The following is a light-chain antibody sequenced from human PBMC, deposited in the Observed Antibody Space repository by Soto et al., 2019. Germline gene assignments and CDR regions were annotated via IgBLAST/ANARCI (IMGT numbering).Light chain of an antibody. CDR3: QSSDSFNPWV. J-gene: IGLJ3*02. CDR1: SGSIASNS. V-gene: IGLV6-57*02. Sequence: NFMLTQPHSVSESPGKTVTISCTGSSGSIASNSVQWYQQRPGSAPTTVIYEDDHRPSGVPDRFSGSIDSSSNSASLTISGLMTEDEADYYCQSSDSFNPWVFGGGTKLTVL. CDR2: EDD.